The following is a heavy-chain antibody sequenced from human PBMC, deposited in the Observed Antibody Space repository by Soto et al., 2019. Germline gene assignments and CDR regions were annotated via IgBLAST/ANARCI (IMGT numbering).Heavy chain of an antibody. Sequence: ESGGGVVQPGRSLRLSCAASGFTFSSYGMHWVRQAPGTGLEGVAVIWYDGSNKYYADSVKGRFTNSSDNSENTLYLQMNSLRAEDTAVYYCARGGGGYGDSYWYFDLWGRGTLVTVSS. CDR1: GFTFSSYG. D-gene: IGHD4-17*01. CDR3: ARGGGGYGDSYWYFDL. J-gene: IGHJ2*01. CDR2: IWYDGSNK. V-gene: IGHV3-33*01.